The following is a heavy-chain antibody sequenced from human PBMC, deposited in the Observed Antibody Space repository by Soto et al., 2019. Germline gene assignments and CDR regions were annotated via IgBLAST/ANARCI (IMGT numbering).Heavy chain of an antibody. Sequence: PGGSRRLSCAASGFTVSSNYMSWVRQAPGKGLEWVSAISGSGGSTYYADSVKGRFTISRDNSKNTLYLQMNSLRAEDTAVYYCAKGKPVCSSSWYPLFLPDDYWGQGTLVTVSS. CDR3: AKGKPVCSSSWYPLFLPDDY. J-gene: IGHJ4*02. CDR2: ISGSGGST. D-gene: IGHD6-13*01. V-gene: IGHV3-23*01. CDR1: GFTVSSNY.